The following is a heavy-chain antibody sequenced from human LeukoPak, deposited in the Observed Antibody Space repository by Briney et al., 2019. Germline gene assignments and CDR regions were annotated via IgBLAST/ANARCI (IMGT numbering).Heavy chain of an antibody. Sequence: GASVKVSCKASGYTFTSYDINWVRQATGQGLEWMGWMNPNSGNTGYAQKFQGRVTMTRNTSISTAYMELSSLRSEDTAVYYCARVYYYDSSPGNWFDPWGQGTLVTVSS. J-gene: IGHJ5*02. CDR1: GYTFTSYD. CDR3: ARVYYYDSSPGNWFDP. CDR2: MNPNSGNT. D-gene: IGHD3-22*01. V-gene: IGHV1-8*01.